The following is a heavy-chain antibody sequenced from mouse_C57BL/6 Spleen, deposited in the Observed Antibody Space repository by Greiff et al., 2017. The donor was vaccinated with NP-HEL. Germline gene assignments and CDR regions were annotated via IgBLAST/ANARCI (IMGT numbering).Heavy chain of an antibody. CDR1: GFSLTSYA. V-gene: IGHV2-9-1*01. J-gene: IGHJ1*03. Sequence: QVQLKESGPGLVAPSQSLSITCTVSGFSLTSYAISWVRQPPGKGLEWLGVIWTGGGPNYNSALKSRLSISKDNSKSQVFLKMNSLQTDDTARYYCARNGELLHNWYFDVWGTGTTVTVSS. D-gene: IGHD1-1*01. CDR3: ARNGELLHNWYFDV. CDR2: IWTGGGP.